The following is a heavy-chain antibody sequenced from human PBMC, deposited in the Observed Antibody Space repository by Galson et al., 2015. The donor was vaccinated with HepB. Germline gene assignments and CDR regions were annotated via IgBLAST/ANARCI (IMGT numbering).Heavy chain of an antibody. J-gene: IGHJ1*01. Sequence: SVKVSCKVSGYTLTELSMHWVRQAPGKGLEWMGGFDPEDGETIYAQKFQGRVTMTEDKSTDTAYMELSSLRSEDTAVYYCATSKKSRPWNFQHWGQGTLVTVSS. CDR1: GYTLTELS. D-gene: IGHD5-12*01. CDR2: FDPEDGET. CDR3: ATSKKSRPWNFQH. V-gene: IGHV1-24*01.